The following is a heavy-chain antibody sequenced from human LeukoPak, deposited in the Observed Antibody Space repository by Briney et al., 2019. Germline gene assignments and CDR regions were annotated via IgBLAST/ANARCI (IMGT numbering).Heavy chain of an antibody. CDR1: GFTVSSNY. D-gene: IGHD3-22*01. V-gene: IGHV3-66*02. J-gene: IGHJ4*02. CDR3: AREAPYDSSGYYDY. CDR2: IYSGGST. Sequence: GGSRRLSCAASGFTVSSNYMSGVRQAPGKGLEWASVIYSGGSTYYADSVKGRFTISRDSSKNTLYLQMNSLRAEDTAVYYCAREAPYDSSGYYDYWGQGTLVTVSS.